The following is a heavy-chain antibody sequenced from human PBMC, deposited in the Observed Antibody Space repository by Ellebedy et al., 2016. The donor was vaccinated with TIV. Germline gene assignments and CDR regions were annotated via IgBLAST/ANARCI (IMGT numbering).Heavy chain of an antibody. CDR2: ISVAGIT. Sequence: GGSLRLXCAGSGVTLSRHDMHWVRQAAGKGLEWVSMISVAGITKYADSVKGRFTVSRDNARNSLFLQMNSLRVEDTAVYYCARDRGASSGFDIDSWGQGTLVFVSA. V-gene: IGHV3-13*01. CDR1: GVTLSRHD. D-gene: IGHD5-12*01. J-gene: IGHJ4*02. CDR3: ARDRGASSGFDIDS.